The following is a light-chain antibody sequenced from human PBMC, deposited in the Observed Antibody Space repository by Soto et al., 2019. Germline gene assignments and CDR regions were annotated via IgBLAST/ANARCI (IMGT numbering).Light chain of an antibody. CDR3: QHYNSYSEA. Sequence: DIQMTQYTSTLSGSVADRVTITCRASQTISSWLAWYQQKPGKAPKLLIYKASTLKSGVPSRFSGSGSGTEFTLTISSLQPDDFATYYCQHYNSYSEAFGQGTKVDI. CDR2: KAS. J-gene: IGKJ1*01. V-gene: IGKV1-5*03. CDR1: QTISSW.